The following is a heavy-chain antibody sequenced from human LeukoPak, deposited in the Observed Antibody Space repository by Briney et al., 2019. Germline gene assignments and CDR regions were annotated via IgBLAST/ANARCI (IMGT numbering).Heavy chain of an antibody. J-gene: IGHJ4*02. CDR3: AKDITWIQLCFDY. V-gene: IGHV3-23*01. Sequence: SGGSLRLSCAASGFTFSSYSMNWVRQAPGKGLEWVSAVSGSGRNSYYADSVKGRFTISRDNSKNTLYLQMNSLRAEDTALYYCAKDITWIQLCFDYWGQGTLVTVSS. CDR2: VSGSGRNS. D-gene: IGHD5-18*01. CDR1: GFTFSSYS.